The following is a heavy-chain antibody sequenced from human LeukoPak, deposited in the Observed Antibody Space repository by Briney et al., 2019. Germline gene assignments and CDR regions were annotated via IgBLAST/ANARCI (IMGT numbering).Heavy chain of an antibody. CDR1: GLSFSGAW. V-gene: IGHV3-30*03. CDR2: ISYDGSNK. D-gene: IGHD2-21*02. CDR3: ARGGVTAPRSEGPSDY. J-gene: IGHJ4*02. Sequence: GGSLRLSCATSGLSFSGAWMTWVRQPPGKGLEWVAVISYDGSNKYYADSVKGRFTISRDNSKNTLYLQMNSLRAEDTAVYYCARGGVTAPRSEGPSDYWGQGTLVTVSS.